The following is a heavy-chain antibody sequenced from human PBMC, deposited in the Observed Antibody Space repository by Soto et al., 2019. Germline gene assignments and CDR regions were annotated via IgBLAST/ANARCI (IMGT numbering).Heavy chain of an antibody. Sequence: SVKVSCKASGGTFSSYAISWVRQAPGQGLEWMGGIIPIFGTPNYAQNFQDRVTITADESTNTGYMELSSLRSEDTAVYYCTYGPYYDARWFDPWGQGTLVTVSS. J-gene: IGHJ5*02. CDR2: IIPIFGTP. D-gene: IGHD3-22*01. CDR1: GGTFSSYA. V-gene: IGHV1-69*13. CDR3: TYGPYYDARWFDP.